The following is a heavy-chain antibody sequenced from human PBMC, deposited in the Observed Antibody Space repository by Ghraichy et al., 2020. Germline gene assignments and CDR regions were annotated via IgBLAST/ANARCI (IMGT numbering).Heavy chain of an antibody. J-gene: IGHJ5*02. CDR1: GFTFSSYA. CDR2: ISYDGSNK. V-gene: IGHV3-30*04. Sequence: GGSLRLSCAASGFTFSSYAMHWVRQAPGKGLEWVAVISYDGSNKYYVDSVKGRFTISRDNSKNTLYLQMNSLRAEDTAVYYCARDGGYCSGGSCYSRWFDPWGQGTLVTVSS. D-gene: IGHD2-15*01. CDR3: ARDGGYCSGGSCYSRWFDP.